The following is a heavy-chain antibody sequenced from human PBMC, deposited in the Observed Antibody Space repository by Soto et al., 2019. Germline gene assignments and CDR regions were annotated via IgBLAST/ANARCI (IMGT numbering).Heavy chain of an antibody. CDR3: AKGGRYYDSSGYYSNFDY. Sequence: GGSLRLSCAASGFTFSSYAMSWVRQAPGKGLEWVSAISGSGGSTYYADSVKGRFTISRDNSKNTLYLQMNSLRAEDTAVYYCAKGGRYYDSSGYYSNFDYWGQGTLVTVSS. CDR1: GFTFSSYA. D-gene: IGHD3-22*01. V-gene: IGHV3-23*01. J-gene: IGHJ4*02. CDR2: ISGSGGST.